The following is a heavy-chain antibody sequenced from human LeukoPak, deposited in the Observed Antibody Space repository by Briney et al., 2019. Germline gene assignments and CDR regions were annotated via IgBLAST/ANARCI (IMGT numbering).Heavy chain of an antibody. CDR1: GFTFSTYT. CDR2: ISYKGGST. Sequence: GGSLRLSCAASGFTFSTYTMHWVRQAPGKGLEYVSAISYKGGSTYYANSVRGRFTISRDNSKNTLYLQMNSLRAEDTAIYYCARDVSLAARPAFDSWGQGALVTVSS. D-gene: IGHD6-6*01. J-gene: IGHJ4*02. CDR3: ARDVSLAARPAFDS. V-gene: IGHV3-64*01.